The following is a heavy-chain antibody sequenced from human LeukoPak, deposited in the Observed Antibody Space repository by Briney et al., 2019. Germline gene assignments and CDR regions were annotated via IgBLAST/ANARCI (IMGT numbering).Heavy chain of an antibody. CDR3: TRQKAYCSSTSCSDAFDI. Sequence: GGSLRLSCAASGFTFSGSAMHWVRQASGNGLEWVGRIRSKANSYATAYAASVKGRFTISRDDSKNTAYLQMNSLKTEDTAVYYCTRQKAYCSSTSCSDAFDIWGQGTMVTVSS. J-gene: IGHJ3*02. CDR2: IRSKANSYAT. D-gene: IGHD2-2*01. CDR1: GFTFSGSA. V-gene: IGHV3-73*01.